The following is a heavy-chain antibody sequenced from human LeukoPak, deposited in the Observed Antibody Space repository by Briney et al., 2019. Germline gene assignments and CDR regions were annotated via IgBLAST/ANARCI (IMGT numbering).Heavy chain of an antibody. V-gene: IGHV3-30-3*01. J-gene: IGHJ6*02. CDR2: ISYDGSNK. Sequence: PGGSLRLSCAASGFTSSSYAMRWVRQAPGKGLEWVAVISYDGSNKYYADSVKGRFSISRDNSKNTLYLQMNSLRAEDTAVYYCARDPSRGAERIVYYYYYYGMDVWGQGTTVTVSS. D-gene: IGHD1-1*01. CDR3: ARDPSRGAERIVYYYYYYGMDV. CDR1: GFTSSSYA.